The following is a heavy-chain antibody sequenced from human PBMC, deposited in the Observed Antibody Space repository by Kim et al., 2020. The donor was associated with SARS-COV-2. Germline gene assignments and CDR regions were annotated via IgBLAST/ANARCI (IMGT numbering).Heavy chain of an antibody. CDR3: ARDWGGGAFDY. J-gene: IGHJ4*02. Sequence: KNNADSVKGRFTISRDTSTNTLYLQMNSLRAEDTAVYYCARDWGGGAFDYWGQGTLVTVSS. D-gene: IGHD2-21*01. CDR2: K. V-gene: IGHV3-30*01.